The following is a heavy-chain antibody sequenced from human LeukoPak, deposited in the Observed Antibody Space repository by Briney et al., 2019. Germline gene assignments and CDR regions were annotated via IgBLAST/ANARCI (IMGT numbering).Heavy chain of an antibody. CDR3: AKSGYYYDSSGYYDSQYYYYGMDV. CDR2: ISYDGSNK. Sequence: GGSLRLSCAASGFTFSSYGMHWVRQAPGKGLEWVAVISYDGSNKYYADSVKGRFTISRDNSKNTLYLQMNSLRAEDTAVYYCAKSGYYYDSSGYYDSQYYYYGMDVWGQGTTVTVSS. D-gene: IGHD3-22*01. V-gene: IGHV3-30*18. J-gene: IGHJ6*02. CDR1: GFTFSSYG.